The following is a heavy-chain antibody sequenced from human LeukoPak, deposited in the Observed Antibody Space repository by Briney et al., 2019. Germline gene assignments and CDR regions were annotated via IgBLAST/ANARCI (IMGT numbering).Heavy chain of an antibody. Sequence: PGGSLRLSCEASGFTFSSYWVTWVRQAPGKGLEWVANIKQDGSEKYYVDSVKGRFTISRDNAKRSLYLQMNSLRAEDTAVYYCATLWLDSWGQRTLVTVSS. V-gene: IGHV3-7*01. J-gene: IGHJ4*02. D-gene: IGHD2/OR15-2a*01. CDR2: IKQDGSEK. CDR1: GFTFSSYW. CDR3: ATLWLDS.